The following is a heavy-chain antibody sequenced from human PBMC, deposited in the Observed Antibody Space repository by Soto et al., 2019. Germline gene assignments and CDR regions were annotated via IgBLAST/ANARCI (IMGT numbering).Heavy chain of an antibody. CDR1: GFTFSDYY. J-gene: IGHJ6*02. D-gene: IGHD3-10*01. V-gene: IGHV3-11*01. CDR3: ASSFYGEEAQYYYYGMDV. Sequence: GGSLRLSCAASGFTFSDYYMSWIRQAPGKGLEWVSYISSSGSTIYYADSVKGRFTISRDNAKNSLYLQMNSLRAEDTAVYYCASSFYGEEAQYYYYGMDVWGQGTTVTVSS. CDR2: ISSSGSTI.